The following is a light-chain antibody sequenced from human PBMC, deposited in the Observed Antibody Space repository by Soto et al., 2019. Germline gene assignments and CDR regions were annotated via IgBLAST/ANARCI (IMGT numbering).Light chain of an antibody. CDR2: GAS. V-gene: IGKV3-20*01. Sequence: EIVLTQSPGTLSLSPGERATLSCRASQSVSSSYLAWYQQKPGQAPRLLIYGASSRATGIPDRFSGSGSGTDFTLTISRLEHEDFAVYYCQQLETFGQGTKLEIK. CDR1: QSVSSSY. CDR3: QQLET. J-gene: IGKJ2*01.